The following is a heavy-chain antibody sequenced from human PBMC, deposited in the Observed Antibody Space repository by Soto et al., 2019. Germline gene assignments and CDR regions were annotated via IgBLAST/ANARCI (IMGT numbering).Heavy chain of an antibody. CDR1: GFTFSSYA. CDR2: ITGSGDGT. CDR3: ATSIGALNEN. J-gene: IGHJ4*02. Sequence: VHLLESGGGVVQTGGSLRLSCLTSGFTFSSYAMTWVRQAPGKGLDWVSAITGSGDGTFYADSVKGRFTISRDNSKNTLFLQMNSLTVVDTALYFCATSIGALNENWGQGTLVTVSS. V-gene: IGHV3-23*01. D-gene: IGHD3-16*01.